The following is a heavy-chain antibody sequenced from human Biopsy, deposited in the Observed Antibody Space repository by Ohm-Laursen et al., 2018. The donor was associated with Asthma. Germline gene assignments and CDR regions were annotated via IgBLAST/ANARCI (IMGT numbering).Heavy chain of an antibody. D-gene: IGHD4-17*01. Sequence: ASSVKVSCKTSGYTFTSYYMHWVRQAPGHGLEWMGMINPFVGSSNFAQKFQGRLTMTRDTSTRTVYMKLSSLTSEDSAVYYCAREVSTVDYGYYYFAMDVWGQGTTVTVSS. V-gene: IGHV1-46*01. J-gene: IGHJ6*02. CDR1: GYTFTSYY. CDR2: INPFVGSS. CDR3: AREVSTVDYGYYYFAMDV.